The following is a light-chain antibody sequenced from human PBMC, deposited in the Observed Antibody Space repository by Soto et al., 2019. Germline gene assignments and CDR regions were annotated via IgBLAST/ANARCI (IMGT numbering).Light chain of an antibody. V-gene: IGLV2-23*02. CDR1: SRDVGSSNL. CDR2: EVS. Sequence: QSALTQPASVSGSPGQSITISCTGTSRDVGSSNLVSWYQQHPGKAPKLMIYEVSKRPSGVSNRFSGSKSGNTASLTISGLQAEDEADYYCCSYAGSSTPYVFGTGTKLTVL. J-gene: IGLJ1*01. CDR3: CSYAGSSTPYV.